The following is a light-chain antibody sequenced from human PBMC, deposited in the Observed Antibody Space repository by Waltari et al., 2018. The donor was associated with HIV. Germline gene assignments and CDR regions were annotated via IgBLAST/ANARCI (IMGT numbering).Light chain of an antibody. CDR3: LQDNNYPWT. J-gene: IGKJ1*01. CDR2: AAS. V-gene: IGKV1-6*01. Sequence: AIQMTQSPSSLSASVGDRVTITCRASQDIRYALGWYQQKPGKAPKLLIYAASKLQTGVPSRFSGSGSGTDFTLTIGSLQPEDFATYYCLQDNNYPWTFGQGTNVEIK. CDR1: QDIRYA.